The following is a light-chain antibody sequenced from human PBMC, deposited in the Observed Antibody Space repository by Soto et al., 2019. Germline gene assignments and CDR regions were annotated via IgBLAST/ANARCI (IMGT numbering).Light chain of an antibody. CDR1: SGDVGGYNY. Sequence: QSVLTQPPSASGSPGQSVTISCTGTSGDVGGYNYVSWYQQHPGKAPKLMIYEVTKRPSGVPDRFSGSKSGNTASLTVSGLQAEDEADYYCSSYAGSNILLFGGGTKLTVL. CDR3: SSYAGSNILL. V-gene: IGLV2-8*01. CDR2: EVT. J-gene: IGLJ2*01.